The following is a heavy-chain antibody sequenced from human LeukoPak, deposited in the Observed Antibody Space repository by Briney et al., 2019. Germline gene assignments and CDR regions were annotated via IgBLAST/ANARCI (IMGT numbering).Heavy chain of an antibody. Sequence: GGSLRHSCAASGFTVSSNYMSWVRQAPGKGLEWVSVIYSGGSTYYANSVKGRFTISRDNSKNMLFLQMNSLRAEDTAVYFCASSASLVRLDRWGQGTLVTVSS. J-gene: IGHJ5*02. V-gene: IGHV3-53*01. D-gene: IGHD2-2*01. CDR3: ASSASLVRLDR. CDR1: GFTVSSNY. CDR2: IYSGGST.